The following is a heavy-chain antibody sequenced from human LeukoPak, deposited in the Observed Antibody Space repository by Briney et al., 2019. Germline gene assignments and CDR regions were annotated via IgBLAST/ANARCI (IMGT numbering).Heavy chain of an antibody. Sequence: PSDTLSVTCGVSGYSISRGYDWGWLRKTPGKGPEWIGSIYHSGGTYYNPSLKSRVTISVNTSKNQFSLKLSSVTAADTAVYYCARVAALYYDSIGFWFDPWGQGTLVTVSS. CDR2: IYHSGGT. CDR3: ARVAALYYDSIGFWFDP. V-gene: IGHV4-38-2*01. CDR1: GYSISRGYD. D-gene: IGHD3-22*01. J-gene: IGHJ5*02.